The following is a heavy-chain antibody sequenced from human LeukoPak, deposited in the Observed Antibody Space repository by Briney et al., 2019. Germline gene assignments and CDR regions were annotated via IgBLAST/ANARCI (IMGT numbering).Heavy chain of an antibody. CDR1: GFTFRNYE. V-gene: IGHV3-48*03. D-gene: IGHD3-22*01. CDR2: ISSSGSTI. Sequence: GGSLRLSCTASGFTFRNYEMNWVRQAPGKGLEWISYISSSGSTIYYADSVKGRFTISRDNAKNSLYLQMNSLRAEDTAVYCCARETYYYDSSGYYYGPCDYWGQGTLVTVSS. J-gene: IGHJ4*02. CDR3: ARETYYYDSSGYYYGPCDY.